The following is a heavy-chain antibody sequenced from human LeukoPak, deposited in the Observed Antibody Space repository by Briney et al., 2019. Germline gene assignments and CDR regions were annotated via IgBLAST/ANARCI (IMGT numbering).Heavy chain of an antibody. CDR3: ARDTTYYYDSSGYGDDAFDI. CDR1: GGSISSYY. V-gene: IGHV4-59*01. CDR2: TYYSGST. D-gene: IGHD3-22*01. J-gene: IGHJ3*02. Sequence: SETLSLTCTVSGGSISSYYWSWIRQPPGKGLEWIGYTYYSGSTNYDPSLKSRVTISVDTSKNQFSLKLSSVTAADTAVYYCARDTTYYYDSSGYGDDAFDIWGQGTMVTVSS.